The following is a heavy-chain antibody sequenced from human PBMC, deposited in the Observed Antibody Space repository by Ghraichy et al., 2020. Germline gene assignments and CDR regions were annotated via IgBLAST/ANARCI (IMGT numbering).Heavy chain of an antibody. CDR2: ISGTGATT. D-gene: IGHD2-8*01. Sequence: GGSLRLSCAASSFTFANFAMSWVRQAPGKGLEWVSGISGTGATTYYADSVKGRVTISRDNSKNMLFLQMNSLRAEDTAVYYCAHVPVAMVYYRSVTDVWGQGTTVTVAS. CDR3: AHVPVAMVYYRSVTDV. V-gene: IGHV3-23*01. J-gene: IGHJ6*02. CDR1: SFTFANFA.